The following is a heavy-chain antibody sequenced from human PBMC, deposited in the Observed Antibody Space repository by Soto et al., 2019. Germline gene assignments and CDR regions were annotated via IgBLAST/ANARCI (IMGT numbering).Heavy chain of an antibody. CDR1: GFTFDNFA. CDR3: AKDTKHGIITFRGDVVKGTPFDS. V-gene: IGHV3-9*01. D-gene: IGHD3-16*01. Sequence: EVQLVESGGGLVQPDRSLRLSCAASGFTFDNFAMHWVRQTPGKGPEWVSGISWNSGNIGYADSVKGRFAISRDNAKNSLYLQMNSLRDEDTALYYCAKDTKHGIITFRGDVVKGTPFDSWGQGTLVNVSS. J-gene: IGHJ4*02. CDR2: ISWNSGNI.